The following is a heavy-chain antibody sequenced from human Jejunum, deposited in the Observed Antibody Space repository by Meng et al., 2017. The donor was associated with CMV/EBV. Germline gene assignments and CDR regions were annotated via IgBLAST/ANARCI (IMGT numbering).Heavy chain of an antibody. CDR2: IKTDGSDK. V-gene: IGHV3-7*02. CDR3: AKYNYGIDY. J-gene: IGHJ4*02. D-gene: IGHD5-18*01. Sequence: EVRLFGFGGGLVQPGGSLRLSCAASGFTFSSYWMTWVRQAPGKGLEWVANIKTDGSDKNYVGSVKGRFTIPRDNAQNSLYLQMNSLRAEDTAVYYCAKYNYGIDYWGQGTLVTVSS. CDR1: GFTFSSYW.